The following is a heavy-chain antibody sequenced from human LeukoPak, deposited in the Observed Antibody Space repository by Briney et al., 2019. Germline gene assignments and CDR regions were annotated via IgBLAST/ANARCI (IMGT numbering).Heavy chain of an antibody. V-gene: IGHV3-30*18. Sequence: GRSLRLSCAASGFTFSSYGMHWVRQAPGKGLEWVAVISYDGSNKYYADSVKGRFTISRDNSKNTLYLQMNSLRAEDTAVYYCAKDDPPYDFWSGSRISYGMDVWGQGTTVTVSS. CDR1: GFTFSSYG. J-gene: IGHJ6*02. CDR3: AKDDPPYDFWSGSRISYGMDV. CDR2: ISYDGSNK. D-gene: IGHD3-3*01.